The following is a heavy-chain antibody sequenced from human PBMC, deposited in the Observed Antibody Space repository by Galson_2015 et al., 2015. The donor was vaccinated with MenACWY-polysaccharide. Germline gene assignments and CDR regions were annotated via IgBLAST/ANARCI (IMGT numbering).Heavy chain of an antibody. CDR1: GYIFIRYT. J-gene: IGHJ4*02. CDR3: TQLGTCSAKAFDT. CDR2: IDVGNGVA. V-gene: IGHV1-3*01. D-gene: IGHD1/OR15-1a*01. Sequence: SVKVSCKASGYIFIRYTIHWVRQAPGQGLEWMGWIDVGNGVAKYSPKFQGRVTITRDTSANTADMELSSLRSDDTGLYYCTQLGTCSAKAFDTWGQGSLVTVSS.